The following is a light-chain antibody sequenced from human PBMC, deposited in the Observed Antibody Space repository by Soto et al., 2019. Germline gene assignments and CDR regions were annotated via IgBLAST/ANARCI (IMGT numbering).Light chain of an antibody. J-gene: IGLJ1*01. V-gene: IGLV2-14*01. Sequence: QSVLTQPASVSGSPGQSITISCTGTSRDVGAYNYVSWYQQHPGKAPKLMVYDVTNRPSGVSDRFSGSKSGNTASLTISGLQAEDEADYFCSSHSNITPYVFGTGTKVTVL. CDR2: DVT. CDR1: SRDVGAYNY. CDR3: SSHSNITPYV.